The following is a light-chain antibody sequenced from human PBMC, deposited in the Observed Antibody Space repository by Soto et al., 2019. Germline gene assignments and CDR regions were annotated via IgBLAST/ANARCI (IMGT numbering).Light chain of an antibody. V-gene: IGLV1-47*01. CDR2: RNN. CDR3: AAWDDSLSADVV. J-gene: IGLJ2*01. Sequence: QSVLTQPPSASGTPGQRVTISCSGSSSNIGSNYVYWYQQLPGTAPKLLIYRNNQRPSGVPDRFSGSKSGTSASLAISGLRSEDEADYYCAAWDDSLSADVVFGGGTKL. CDR1: SSNIGSNY.